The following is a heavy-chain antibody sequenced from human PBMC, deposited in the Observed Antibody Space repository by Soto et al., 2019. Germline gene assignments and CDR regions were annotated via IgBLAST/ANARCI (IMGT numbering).Heavy chain of an antibody. CDR2: ISGSADST. V-gene: IGHV3-23*01. CDR1: GFTFSSFA. Sequence: PGGSLRLSCAASGFTFSSFALNWVRQAPGKGLEWVSIISGSADSTFYADSVKGRFTISRDNSKNMLYLQINSLRAEDTAVYYCAKTRGAMIYAISVYGMDVWGQGTTVPVSS. D-gene: IGHD2-8*01. J-gene: IGHJ6*02. CDR3: AKTRGAMIYAISVYGMDV.